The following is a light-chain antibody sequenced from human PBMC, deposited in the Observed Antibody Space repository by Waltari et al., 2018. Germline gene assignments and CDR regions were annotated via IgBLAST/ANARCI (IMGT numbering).Light chain of an antibody. CDR2: EVS. V-gene: IGLV2-23*02. CDR1: SSDVGSFNL. CDR3: CSYAGSSTSVV. Sequence: QSALTQHASVSGSPGQSITISCTGTSSDVGSFNLVSWYQQRPGKAPKLMIYEVSKRPSGVSNRFSGSKSGNTASLTISGLQAEDEADYYCCSYAGSSTSVVFGGGTKLTVL. J-gene: IGLJ2*01.